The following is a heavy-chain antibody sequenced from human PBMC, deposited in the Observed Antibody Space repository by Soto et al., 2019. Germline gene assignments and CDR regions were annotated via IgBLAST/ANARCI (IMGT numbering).Heavy chain of an antibody. V-gene: IGHV4-30-2*01. J-gene: IGHJ3*01. D-gene: IGHD2-15*01. Sequence: QLHLQESGSGLVKTSQTPSLTCAVSGGSISSGAYSWSWLRQPPGRGLEWIGFISHTGITYYNPSLKSRVTISVDISKNQFSLNLSSVIAADTAVYYCARWMRSGGYFRSFDLWGQGTMVTVSS. CDR3: ARWMRSGGYFRSFDL. CDR2: ISHTGIT. CDR1: GGSISSGAYS.